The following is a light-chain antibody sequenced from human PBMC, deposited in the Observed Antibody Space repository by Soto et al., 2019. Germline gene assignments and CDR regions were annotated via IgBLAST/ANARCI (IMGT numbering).Light chain of an antibody. V-gene: IGLV1-40*01. CDR3: QSYDSSLSGNVV. J-gene: IGLJ2*01. CDR1: SSNLGAGFD. CDR2: GNS. Sequence: QAVVTQPPSVSGAPGQAVTISCTGSSSNLGAGFDVHWYKQLPGAAPKLLIYGNSNRPSGVPDRFSGSKSGTSASLAITGLQAEDEADYYCQSYDSSLSGNVVFGGGTKLTVL.